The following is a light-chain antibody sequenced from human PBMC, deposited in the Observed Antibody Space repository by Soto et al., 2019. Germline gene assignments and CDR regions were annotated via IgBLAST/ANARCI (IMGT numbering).Light chain of an antibody. V-gene: IGKV1-8*01. CDR2: AAS. CDR3: QQYYSYPYT. Sequence: AIRMTQSPSSFSASTGDRVTISCRASQGLSSYLAWYQQKPGQAPKLLIYAASTLQSGVPSRFSGSGSGTDFTLTISCLQSEDFATYYCQQYYSYPYTFGQGTKLEI. CDR1: QGLSSY. J-gene: IGKJ2*01.